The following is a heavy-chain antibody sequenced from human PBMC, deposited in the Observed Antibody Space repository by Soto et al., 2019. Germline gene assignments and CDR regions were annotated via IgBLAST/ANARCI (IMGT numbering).Heavy chain of an antibody. Sequence: EVQLLESGGGLVQPGGSLRLSCAASGLPFSGCAMTWVRQAPGKGLEWVSTVGASTTDTYYADPVKGRFTISRDISTDTLYLQMTSLRADDTAVYYCAKGMVRGVIIPRPHDALEVWGQGTMVTVSS. CDR2: VGASTTDT. CDR3: AKGMVRGVIIPRPHDALEV. J-gene: IGHJ3*01. CDR1: GLPFSGCA. V-gene: IGHV3-23*01. D-gene: IGHD3-10*01.